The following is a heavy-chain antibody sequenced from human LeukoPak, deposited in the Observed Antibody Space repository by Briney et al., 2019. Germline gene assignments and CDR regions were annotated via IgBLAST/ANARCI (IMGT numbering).Heavy chain of an antibody. Sequence: SETLSLTCTVSGGSISSSSYYWGWIRQPPGKGLEWIGSIYYSGSTYYNPSLKSRVTISVDTSKNQFSLKLSSVTAADTAVYYCATHSRLGYDFWSGYYPAAAFDIWGQGTMVTVSS. CDR1: GGSISSSSYY. CDR2: IYYSGST. D-gene: IGHD3-3*01. CDR3: ATHSRLGYDFWSGYYPAAAFDI. J-gene: IGHJ3*02. V-gene: IGHV4-39*01.